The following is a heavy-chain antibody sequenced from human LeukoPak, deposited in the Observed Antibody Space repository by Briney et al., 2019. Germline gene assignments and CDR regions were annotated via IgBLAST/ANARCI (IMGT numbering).Heavy chain of an antibody. V-gene: IGHV3-74*01. CDR2: INSDGSST. D-gene: IGHD3-9*01. CDR3: ARDGPAYYDILTGYSRTRSFDY. Sequence: GGSLRLSCAASGFTFSSYWMHWVRQAPGKGLVWVSRINSDGSSTSYADSVKGRFTFSRDNSKNTLYRQMNSLRAEDTAVYYCARDGPAYYDILTGYSRTRSFDYWGQGTLVTVSS. CDR1: GFTFSSYW. J-gene: IGHJ4*02.